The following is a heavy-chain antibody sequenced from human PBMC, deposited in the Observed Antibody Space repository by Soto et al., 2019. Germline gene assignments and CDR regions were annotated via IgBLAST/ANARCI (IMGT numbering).Heavy chain of an antibody. CDR1: GGSISSGDYY. Sequence: PSETLSLTCTVSGGSISSGDYYWSWIRQPPGKGLEWIGHIFYSGTTYYNPSLKSRLTISVDTSKTHFSLRLTSVTAADTAVYYCARDLWVEPELYYYGMDVWGQGTTVTVSS. V-gene: IGHV4-30-4*01. CDR2: IFYSGTT. CDR3: ARDLWVEPELYYYGMDV. D-gene: IGHD1-1*01. J-gene: IGHJ6*02.